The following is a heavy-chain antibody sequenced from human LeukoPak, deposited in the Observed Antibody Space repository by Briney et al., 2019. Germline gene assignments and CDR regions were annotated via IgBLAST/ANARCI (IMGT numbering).Heavy chain of an antibody. CDR2: IWYDGSNK. V-gene: IGHV3-33*01. D-gene: IGHD3-3*01. CDR1: GFTFSSYG. CDR3: ARDGDFWSGYYLDY. J-gene: IGHJ4*02. Sequence: GGSLRLSCAASGFTFSSYGMHWVRQAPGKGLEWVAVIWYDGSNKYYADSVKGRFTISRDNSKNTLYLQMYSLRAEGTAVYYCARDGDFWSGYYLDYWGQGTLVTVSS.